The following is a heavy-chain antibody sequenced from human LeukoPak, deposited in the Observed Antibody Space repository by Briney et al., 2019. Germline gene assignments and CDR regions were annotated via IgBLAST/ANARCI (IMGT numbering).Heavy chain of an antibody. V-gene: IGHV3-23*01. CDR2: ISGSGGST. Sequence: SGGSLRLSCAASGFTFTNYAMNWVRQAPGKGPECVSVISGSGGSTYYADSVKGRFTISRDNSKNTLYLQMNSLRAGDPALGYCAKGVYDSFPSDAYYWGQGNPVTLSS. D-gene: IGHD3-3*01. CDR3: AKGVYDSFPSDAYY. CDR1: GFTFTNYA. J-gene: IGHJ4*02.